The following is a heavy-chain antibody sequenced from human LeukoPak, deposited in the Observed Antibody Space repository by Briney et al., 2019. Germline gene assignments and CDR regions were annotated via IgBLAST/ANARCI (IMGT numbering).Heavy chain of an antibody. Sequence: KVSCKASGYTFTSYWIGWVRQMPGKGLEWMGIIYPGDSDTRYSPSFQGQVTISADKSISTAYLQWSSLKASDTAMYYCARILDSPDVWGKGTTVTVSS. CDR1: GYTFTSYW. D-gene: IGHD2-21*01. J-gene: IGHJ6*04. V-gene: IGHV5-51*01. CDR3: ARILDSPDV. CDR2: IYPGDSDT.